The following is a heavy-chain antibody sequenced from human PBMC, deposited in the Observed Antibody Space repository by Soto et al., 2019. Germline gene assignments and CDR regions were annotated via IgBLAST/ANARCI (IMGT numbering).Heavy chain of an antibody. CDR1: GFSFINYG. V-gene: IGHV3-30*18. Sequence: GSLRLSCAASGFSFINYGIHFCRHSPGKGLEWVAVISYDGSSKYHADSVKGRFTISRDNSKNTLHLQMNSLRAEDTAVYYCSKDRRGGRAVLDSWGQGTPVTVSS. J-gene: IGHJ4*02. CDR2: ISYDGSSK. D-gene: IGHD2-8*01. CDR3: SKDRRGGRAVLDS.